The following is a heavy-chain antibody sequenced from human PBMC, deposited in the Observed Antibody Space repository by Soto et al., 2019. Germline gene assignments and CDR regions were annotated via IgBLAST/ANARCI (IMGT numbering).Heavy chain of an antibody. J-gene: IGHJ4*02. D-gene: IGHD6-19*01. CDR1: GYIFSSYD. V-gene: IGHV1-3*01. Sequence: QVQLVQSGAEGKKPGASVKVSCRTSGYIFSSYDMHWVRQAPGQRLEWMGWISAGNGDTKYSQKFQDRVTITRDTSASTAYMELSSLRSEDTAVYYCAAEWLDFDYWGQGTLVTVSS. CDR2: ISAGNGDT. CDR3: AAEWLDFDY.